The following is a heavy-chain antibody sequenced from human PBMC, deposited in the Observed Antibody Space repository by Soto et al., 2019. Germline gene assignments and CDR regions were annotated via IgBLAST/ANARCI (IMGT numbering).Heavy chain of an antibody. V-gene: IGHV1-8*01. CDR1: GHSFTSYD. J-gene: IGHJ4*02. Sequence: ASVKVSCRASGHSFTSYDINWVRQATGQGLEWMGWMNPNSGDTVYAQKFQGRVTMTRNTSISTAYMELSSLRSEDTAVYYCARASFLAAADFDYWGQGTLVTVSS. CDR2: MNPNSGDT. D-gene: IGHD6-13*01. CDR3: ARASFLAAADFDY.